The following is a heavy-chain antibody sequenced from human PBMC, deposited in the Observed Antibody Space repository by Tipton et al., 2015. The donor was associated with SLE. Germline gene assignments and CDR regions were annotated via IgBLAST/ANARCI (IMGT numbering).Heavy chain of an antibody. J-gene: IGHJ4*02. CDR3: ARGLTGGSVPDY. CDR1: GGSFSGYY. CDR2: INHSGST. D-gene: IGHD3-10*01. Sequence: TLSLTCAVYGGSFSGYYWSWIRQPPGKGLEWIGVINHSGSTNYNPSLKSRVTISVDTSKNQFSLKLSSVTAADTAVYYCARGLTGGSVPDYWGQGTLVTVSS. V-gene: IGHV4-34*01.